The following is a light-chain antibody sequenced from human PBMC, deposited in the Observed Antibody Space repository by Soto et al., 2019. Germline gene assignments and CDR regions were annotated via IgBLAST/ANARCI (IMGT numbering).Light chain of an antibody. J-gene: IGKJ4*01. CDR1: QTISSW. CDR3: QHYNNYLLT. V-gene: IGKV1-5*03. CDR2: KAS. Sequence: DIQMTQSPSTLSASVGDRVIITCRASQTISSWLAWYQQKPGKAPKLLIYKASSLESGVPSRFSGSGSGTEFTLTISSLQPDDFATYHCQHYNNYLLTFGGGTKVDIK.